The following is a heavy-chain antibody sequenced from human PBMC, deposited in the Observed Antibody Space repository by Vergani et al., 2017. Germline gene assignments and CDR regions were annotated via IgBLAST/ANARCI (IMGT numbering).Heavy chain of an antibody. CDR3: ARDQSVVGTTYYYYYMDV. Sequence: QVQLVQSGAEVKKPGASVKVSCKASGYTFTSYAMHWVRQAPGQRLEWMGWINAGNGNTKYSQKFQGRVTITRETSASTAYMELSSLRSEETAVYYCARDQSVVGTTYYYYYMDVWGKGTTVTVSS. J-gene: IGHJ6*03. CDR2: INAGNGNT. D-gene: IGHD1-26*01. V-gene: IGHV1-3*01. CDR1: GYTFTSYA.